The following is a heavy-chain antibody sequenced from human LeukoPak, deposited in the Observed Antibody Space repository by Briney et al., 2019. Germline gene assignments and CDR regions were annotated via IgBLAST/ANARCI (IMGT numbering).Heavy chain of an antibody. Sequence: PGGSLRLSCAASGFTFSSYSMNWVRQAPGKGLEWVSYISSSSSTIYYADSVKGRFTISRDNAKNSLYLQMNSLRAEDTAVYYCARDDGTTVVRYWGQGTLVTVSS. CDR3: ARDDGTTVVRY. J-gene: IGHJ4*02. CDR1: GFTFSSYS. D-gene: IGHD4-23*01. V-gene: IGHV3-48*01. CDR2: ISSSSSTI.